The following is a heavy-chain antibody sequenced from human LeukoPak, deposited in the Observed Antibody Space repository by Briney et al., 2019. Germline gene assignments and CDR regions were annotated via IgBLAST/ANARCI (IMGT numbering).Heavy chain of an antibody. V-gene: IGHV3-7*01. CDR2: IKQDGSEK. CDR3: SFGVAY. D-gene: IGHD3-3*01. J-gene: IGHJ4*02. CDR1: GFTFSSYW. Sequence: GGSLRLSCAASGFTFSSYWVSWVRQAPGKGLEWVANIKQDGSEKYYVDSVKGRFTISRDNAKNSLYLQMNSLRAEDTAVYYCSFGVAYWGQGTLVTVSS.